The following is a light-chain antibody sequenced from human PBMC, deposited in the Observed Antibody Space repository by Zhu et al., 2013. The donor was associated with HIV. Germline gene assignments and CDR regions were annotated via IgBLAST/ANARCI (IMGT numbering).Light chain of an antibody. J-gene: IGLJ2*01. V-gene: IGLV1-51*01. Sequence: QSVLTQPPSVSAAPGQKVTISCSGSSSNIENNYVCWYQHLPGTAPKFLIYDNNKRFSGIPDRFSGSKSGTSATLGITGLQTGDEGDYYCSTWDRRLNPVLFGGGTKVTVL. CDR3: STWDRRLNPVL. CDR2: DNN. CDR1: SSNIENNY.